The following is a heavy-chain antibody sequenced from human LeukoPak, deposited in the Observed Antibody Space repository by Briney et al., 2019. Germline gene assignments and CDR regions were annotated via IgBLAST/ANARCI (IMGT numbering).Heavy chain of an antibody. CDR2: ISSSGSTI. J-gene: IGHJ4*02. CDR1: GFTFSDYY. Sequence: GGSLRLSCAASGFTFSDYYMSWIRQAPGKGLEWVSYISSSGSTIYYADSVKGRFTISRDNSKNTLYLQMNSLRAEDTAVYYCAKDGDYYDSSGYYFYHYWGQGTLVTVSS. V-gene: IGHV3-11*01. CDR3: AKDGDYYDSSGYYFYHY. D-gene: IGHD3-22*01.